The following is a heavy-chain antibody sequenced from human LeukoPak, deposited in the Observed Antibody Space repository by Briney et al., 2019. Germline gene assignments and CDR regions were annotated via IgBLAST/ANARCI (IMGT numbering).Heavy chain of an antibody. CDR3: TRHDYASEN. V-gene: IGHV3-7*03. J-gene: IGHJ4*02. Sequence: GGSLRLSCAASGFTFSNYWMNWVRQAPGKGLEWVANIKQDGSEKYYVDSVKGRFTISRDNAKNSLYLQMNSLKTEDTAVYYCTRHDYASENWGQGTLVTVSS. D-gene: IGHD4-17*01. CDR1: GFTFSNYW. CDR2: IKQDGSEK.